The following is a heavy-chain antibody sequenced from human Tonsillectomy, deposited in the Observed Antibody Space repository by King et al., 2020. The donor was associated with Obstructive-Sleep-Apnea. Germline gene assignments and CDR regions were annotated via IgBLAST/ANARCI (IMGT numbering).Heavy chain of an antibody. Sequence: QLQESGPGLVKPSETLSLTCTVSGGSISSYYWSWIRQPPGKGLEWIGYIYYSGSTNYNPSLKSRVTISVDTSKKQFSLKLSSVTAADTAVYYCARGYDYDSSGYWGQFDYWGQGTLVTVSS. CDR3: ARGYDYDSSGYWGQFDY. D-gene: IGHD3-22*01. J-gene: IGHJ4*02. CDR1: GGSISSYY. CDR2: IYYSGST. V-gene: IGHV4-59*08.